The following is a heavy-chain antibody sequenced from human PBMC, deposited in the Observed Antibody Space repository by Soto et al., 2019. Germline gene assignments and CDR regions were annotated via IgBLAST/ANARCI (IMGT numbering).Heavy chain of an antibody. D-gene: IGHD6-13*01. CDR1: GYTFTSYY. CDR3: AREQQLVLSPHFDY. CDR2: INPSGGST. J-gene: IGHJ4*02. Sequence: QVQLVQSGAEGKKPGASVKVSCKASGYTFTSYYMHWVRQAPGQGLEWMGIINPSGGSTGYAQKFQGRVTMTSETTTSTVYMELSSLRSEDTAVYYCAREQQLVLSPHFDYWGQGTLVTVSS. V-gene: IGHV1-46*03.